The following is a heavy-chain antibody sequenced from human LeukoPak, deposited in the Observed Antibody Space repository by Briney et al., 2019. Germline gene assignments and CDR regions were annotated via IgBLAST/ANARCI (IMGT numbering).Heavy chain of an antibody. CDR2: IYYSGST. J-gene: IGHJ6*02. V-gene: IGHV4-61*01. CDR1: GGSISSGSYY. Sequence: PSQTLSLTCTVSGGSISSGSYYWSWIRQPPGKGLEWIGYIYYSGSTNYNPSLKSRVTISVDTSKNQFSLKLSSVTAADTAVYYCARDTFGGLRRPTDYYYGMDVWGQGTTVTVSS. D-gene: IGHD3-16*01. CDR3: ARDTFGGLRRPTDYYYGMDV.